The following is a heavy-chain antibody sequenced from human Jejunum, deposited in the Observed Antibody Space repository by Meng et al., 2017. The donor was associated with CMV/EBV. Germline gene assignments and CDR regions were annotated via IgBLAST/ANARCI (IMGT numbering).Heavy chain of an antibody. CDR1: FPFNHHA. CDR3: AKGGQEVPLTRRFDY. J-gene: IGHJ4*02. Sequence: FPFNHHAMNWVRQAPGKGLEWVSIIGADSGGIQYGDSVKGRFTISRDNSKNTLYLQMDSLRVEDTAKYFCAKGGQEVPLTRRFDYWGQGTLVTVSS. V-gene: IGHV3-23*01. CDR2: IGADSGGI. D-gene: IGHD2-15*01.